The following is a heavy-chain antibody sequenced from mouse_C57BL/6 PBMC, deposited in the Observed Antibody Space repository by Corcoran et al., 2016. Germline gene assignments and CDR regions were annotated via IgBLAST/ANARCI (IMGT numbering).Heavy chain of an antibody. D-gene: IGHD2-4*01. J-gene: IGHJ1*03. CDR2: INTYSGVP. Sequence: QIQLVQSGPELKKPGETVKISCKASGYTFTTYGMSWVKQAPGKGLKWMGWINTYSGVPTYADDFQGRFAFSLETSASTAYLQINNLNNEDTDTYFCARSVNYDYSWYFDVWGTGTTVTVSS. V-gene: IGHV9-3*01. CDR1: GYTFTTYG. CDR3: ARSVNYDYSWYFDV.